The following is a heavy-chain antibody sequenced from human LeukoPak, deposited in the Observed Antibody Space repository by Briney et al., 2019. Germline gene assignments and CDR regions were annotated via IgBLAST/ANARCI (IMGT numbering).Heavy chain of an antibody. V-gene: IGHV3-53*01. CDR1: GFTVSSSY. J-gene: IGHJ4*02. CDR3: ARHNTGDYDFFDF. Sequence: GGSLRLSCAASGFTVSSSYMNWVPQAPGKGLEWVSIINSGGNTYYADSVKGRFTISRDNSKNTLYLQMNNLRAEDTAIYYCARHNTGDYDFFDFWGQGTLVTVSS. D-gene: IGHD5-12*01. CDR2: INSGGNT.